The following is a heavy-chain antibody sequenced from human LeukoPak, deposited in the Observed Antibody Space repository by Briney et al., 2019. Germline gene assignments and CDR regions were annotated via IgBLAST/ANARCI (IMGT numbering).Heavy chain of an antibody. CDR1: RLTFIKYA. J-gene: IGHJ4*02. Sequence: GGSLRLSCAASRLTFIKYAMHWVRQAPGKGLGWVAFISFDGAIIYYADSVKGRFTISRDNSENTMYLQMNSLRLDDTATYYCARDIDCDRYFDYWGQGTLVTVSS. CDR2: ISFDGAII. D-gene: IGHD1-14*01. CDR3: ARDIDCDRYFDY. V-gene: IGHV3-30-3*01.